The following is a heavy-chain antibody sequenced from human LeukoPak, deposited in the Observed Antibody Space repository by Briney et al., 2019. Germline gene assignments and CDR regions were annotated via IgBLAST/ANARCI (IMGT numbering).Heavy chain of an antibody. Sequence: PSETLSLTCAVYGGSFSGYYWSWIRQPPGKGLEWIGYIYYSGSTYYNPSLKSRVTISVDTSKNQFSLKLSSVTAADTAVYYCARDTIAAAAFDYWGQGTPVTVSS. CDR2: IYYSGST. D-gene: IGHD6-13*01. V-gene: IGHV4-30-4*08. J-gene: IGHJ4*02. CDR1: GGSFSGYY. CDR3: ARDTIAAAAFDY.